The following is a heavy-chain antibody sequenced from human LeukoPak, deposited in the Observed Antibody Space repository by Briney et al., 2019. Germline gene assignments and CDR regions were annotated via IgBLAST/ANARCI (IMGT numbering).Heavy chain of an antibody. V-gene: IGHV4-61*02. CDR2: ISGNT. D-gene: IGHD1-7*01. Sequence: SQTLSLTCTVSGASITSGSYYWSWIRQPAGKGLEWIGRISGNTNYNPSLRSRVTISVDTSKNQFSLKLTSVTAADTAVYYCARDYNWNYVATDVWGQGTTVTVSS. CDR3: ARDYNWNYVATDV. J-gene: IGHJ6*02. CDR1: GASITSGSYY.